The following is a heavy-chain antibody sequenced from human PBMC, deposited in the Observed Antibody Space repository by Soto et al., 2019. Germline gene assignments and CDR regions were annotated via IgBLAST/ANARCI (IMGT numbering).Heavy chain of an antibody. Sequence: GGSLRLSCAASGFTFSNFWMSWVRQAPGKGLEWVANMKEDGTEKYYVDSVKGRFTISRDNAKNSLYLQMNSLRADDTAVYYCARQIRFLEWLPDEDHYYGMDVWGRGTTVTVSS. CDR2: MKEDGTEK. CDR3: ARQIRFLEWLPDEDHYYGMDV. D-gene: IGHD3-3*01. V-gene: IGHV3-7*05. J-gene: IGHJ6*02. CDR1: GFTFSNFW.